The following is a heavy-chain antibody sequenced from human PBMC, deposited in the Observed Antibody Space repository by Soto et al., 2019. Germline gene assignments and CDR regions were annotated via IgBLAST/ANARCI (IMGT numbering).Heavy chain of an antibody. Sequence: SVKVSCKASGGTFSSYAISWVRQAPGQGLEWMGGIIPIFGTANYAQKFQGRVTITADKSTSTAYMELSSLRSEDTAVYYCASCDYYDSSGYYSYNWFDPWGQGTLVTVSS. CDR3: ASCDYYDSSGYYSYNWFDP. J-gene: IGHJ5*02. CDR1: GGTFSSYA. D-gene: IGHD3-22*01. V-gene: IGHV1-69*06. CDR2: IIPIFGTA.